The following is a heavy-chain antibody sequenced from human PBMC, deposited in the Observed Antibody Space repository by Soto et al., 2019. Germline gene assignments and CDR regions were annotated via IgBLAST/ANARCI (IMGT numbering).Heavy chain of an antibody. D-gene: IGHD2-8*02. CDR3: AKEERFSYATVVYLYFDL. CDR2: VSGSSGST. CDR1: GFTFSSYA. Sequence: EVQLLESGGGLVQPGGSLRLSCAASGFTFSSYAMSWVRQAPGKGLEWVSAVSGSSGSTYYADSVKGRFTISRDNSKNTPYLQMNSLRAEDTPVYFCAKEERFSYATVVYLYFDLWGPSTLVTLPS. J-gene: IGHJ2*01. V-gene: IGHV3-23*01.